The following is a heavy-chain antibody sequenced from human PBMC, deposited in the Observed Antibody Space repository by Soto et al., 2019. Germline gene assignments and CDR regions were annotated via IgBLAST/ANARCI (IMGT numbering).Heavy chain of an antibody. CDR2: INSDGSST. D-gene: IGHD6-19*01. J-gene: IGHJ5*02. CDR3: ARAGGEYSSGWYGLSWFDP. V-gene: IGHV3-74*01. Sequence: GGSLRLSCAASGFTFSSYWMHWVRQAPGKGLVWVSRINSDGSSTSYADSVKGRFTISRDNAKKTRYLQMNSLRAEDTAVYYCARAGGEYSSGWYGLSWFDPWGQGTLVTVSS. CDR1: GFTFSSYW.